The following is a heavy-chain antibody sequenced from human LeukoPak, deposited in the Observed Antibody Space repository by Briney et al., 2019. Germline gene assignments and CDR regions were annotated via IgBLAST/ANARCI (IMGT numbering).Heavy chain of an antibody. CDR1: GGSISSSSYY. J-gene: IGHJ4*02. V-gene: IGHV4-39*01. D-gene: IGHD6-6*01. CDR3: ATRLPQAWEYGSSSCFDC. CDR2: IYCSGSI. Sequence: SETLSLTRTVSGGSISSSSYYWGWLRQPPGRGVGWIGCIYCSGSIYYNPSRKRRVNISVETSKNQFSLKLSSVTAADTAVYDCATRLPQAWEYGSSSCFDCWVRGTLVTVSS.